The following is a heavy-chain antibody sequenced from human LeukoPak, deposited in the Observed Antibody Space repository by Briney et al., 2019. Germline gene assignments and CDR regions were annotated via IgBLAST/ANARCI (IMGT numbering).Heavy chain of an antibody. D-gene: IGHD2-15*01. V-gene: IGHV3-21*01. Sequence: GGSLRLSCVASGFTFSTYSMNWVRQAPGKGLEWVSSISSSSSYIYYADSVKGRFTISRDSAKNSLYLQMNSLRAEDTAVYYCARDGGYCSGGSCNNWFDPRGQGTLVAVSS. CDR1: GFTFSTYS. CDR2: ISSSSSYI. J-gene: IGHJ5*02. CDR3: ARDGGYCSGGSCNNWFDP.